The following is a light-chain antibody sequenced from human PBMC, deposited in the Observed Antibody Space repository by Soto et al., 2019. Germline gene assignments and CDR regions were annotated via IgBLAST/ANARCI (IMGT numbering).Light chain of an antibody. Sequence: DIQMTQSPSSLSASVGDTVTITCRASQTINNYLNWFQQKSGKVPKLLIYAASSLQTGVPSRFSGSGSGRDFTLTIINLQPEDFATYYCLQTYSTLALTFGGGTKVEMK. CDR3: LQTYSTLALT. CDR2: AAS. V-gene: IGKV1-39*01. J-gene: IGKJ4*01. CDR1: QTINNY.